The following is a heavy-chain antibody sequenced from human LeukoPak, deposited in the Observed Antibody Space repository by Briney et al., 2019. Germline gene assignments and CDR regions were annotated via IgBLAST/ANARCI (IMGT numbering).Heavy chain of an antibody. CDR3: AKDGGRAAAGTVDS. D-gene: IGHD6-13*01. CDR1: GFTFSSYS. Sequence: GGSLRLSCAASGFTFSSYSMNWVRQAPGKGLEWVSSISSSSSYIYYADSVKGRFTISRDNAKNSLYLQMNSLRADDTAVFYCAKDGGRAAAGTVDSWGQGALVTVSS. V-gene: IGHV3-21*01. J-gene: IGHJ4*02. CDR2: ISSSSSYI.